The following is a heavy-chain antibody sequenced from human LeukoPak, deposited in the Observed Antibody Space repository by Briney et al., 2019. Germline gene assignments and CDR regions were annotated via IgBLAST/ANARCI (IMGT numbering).Heavy chain of an antibody. V-gene: IGHV3-7*01. CDR1: GFTFSSYW. D-gene: IGHD5-24*01. Sequence: GGSLRLSCAASGFTFSSYWMSWVRQAPGKGLEWVGNIKEDGSEKYYVDSVKGRFTISRDNAKNSLYLQMSSLRAEDTAVYYCARGGDDGYNYVSLYWHFDLWGRGTLVTVSS. CDR2: IKEDGSEK. CDR3: ARGGDDGYNYVSLYWHFDL. J-gene: IGHJ2*01.